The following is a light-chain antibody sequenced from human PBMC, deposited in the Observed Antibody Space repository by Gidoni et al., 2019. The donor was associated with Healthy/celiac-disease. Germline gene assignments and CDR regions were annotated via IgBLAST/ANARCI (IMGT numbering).Light chain of an antibody. CDR3: QQYYSPPLT. CDR1: QSVLYSSNNKNY. V-gene: IGKV4-1*01. CDR2: WAS. Sequence: DIVMTQSPDSLAVSLGERATINCKSSQSVLYSSNNKNYLAWYQQKPGQPPKLLIYWASTRESGVPDRFSGSGSGTDFTLTISSLQAADVAVYYCQQYYSPPLTFGGGTKMEIK. J-gene: IGKJ4*01.